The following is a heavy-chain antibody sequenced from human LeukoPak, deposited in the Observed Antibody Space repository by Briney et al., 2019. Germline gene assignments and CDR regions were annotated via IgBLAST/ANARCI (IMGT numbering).Heavy chain of an antibody. Sequence: SETLSLTCTVSGGSISSYYWSWIRQPPGKGLEWIGYIYHTGDTNSNPSLKSRVTISLDTSKNRFSLRLSSVTAADTAVYYCAKHTFARPFDHWGQGTLVTVSS. D-gene: IGHD6-6*01. CDR1: GGSISSYY. CDR3: AKHTFARPFDH. V-gene: IGHV4-59*08. J-gene: IGHJ4*02. CDR2: IYHTGDT.